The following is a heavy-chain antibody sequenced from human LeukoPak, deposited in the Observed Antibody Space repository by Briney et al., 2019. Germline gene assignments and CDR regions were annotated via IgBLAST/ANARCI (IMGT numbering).Heavy chain of an antibody. D-gene: IGHD3-10*01. V-gene: IGHV5-51*01. CDR1: GYSFTSYW. J-gene: IGHJ6*02. CDR3: ARIYYGSGSYSPYYGMDV. CDR2: IYPGDSDT. Sequence: KVSCKGSGYSFTSYWIGWVRQMPGKGLEWMGIIYPGDSDTRYSASFQGHVTISADKSISTAYLQWSSLKASDTAMYYCARIYYGSGSYSPYYGMDVWGQGTTVTVSS.